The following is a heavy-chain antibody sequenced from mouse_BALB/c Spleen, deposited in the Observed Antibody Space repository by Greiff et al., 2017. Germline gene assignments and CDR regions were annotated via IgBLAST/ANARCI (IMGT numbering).Heavy chain of an antibody. CDR1: GFTFTDYY. V-gene: IGHV7-3*02. Sequence: EVKLVESGGGLVQPGGSLRLSCAPSGFTFTDYYMSWVRQPPGKALVWLGFIRNKANGYTTEYSASVKGRFTISSDNSQSILYLQMNTLRAEDSATYYCARDTGFAYWGQGTLVTVSA. CDR2: IRNKANGYTT. CDR3: ARDTGFAY. J-gene: IGHJ3*01.